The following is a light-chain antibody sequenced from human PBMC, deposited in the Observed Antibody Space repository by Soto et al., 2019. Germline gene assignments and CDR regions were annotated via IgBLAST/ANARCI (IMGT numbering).Light chain of an antibody. J-gene: IGKJ3*01. CDR1: QSVSSW. CDR3: QQYHIDVS. CDR2: KAT. Sequence: DIQMTQSPSTLSASVGDRVTITCRASQSVSSWLAWYQKKPGKAPKLLIYKATFLYTGVPSRFGGTESGTEFTLTISNLQPDDYATYYCQQYHIDVSFGPGTTVDVK. V-gene: IGKV1-5*03.